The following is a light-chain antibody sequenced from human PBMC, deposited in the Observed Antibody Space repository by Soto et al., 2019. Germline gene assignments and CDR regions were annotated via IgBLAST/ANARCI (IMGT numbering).Light chain of an antibody. J-gene: IGKJ1*01. V-gene: IGKV1-12*01. Sequence: DIHMTPSPSSVSASAGDRVTVTCRASQGISPWLAWYQQKPGKAPILLIYAAASLQTGVPSRFSGSGSGTDFTLNISSLQPEDLANYYCQQAHSFPWPFAQGTKVDIK. CDR3: QQAHSFPWP. CDR1: QGISPW. CDR2: AAA.